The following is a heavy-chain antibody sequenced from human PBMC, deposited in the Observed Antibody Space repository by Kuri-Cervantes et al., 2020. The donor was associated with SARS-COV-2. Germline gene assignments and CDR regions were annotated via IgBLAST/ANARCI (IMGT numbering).Heavy chain of an antibody. J-gene: IGHJ4*02. D-gene: IGHD1-26*01. V-gene: IGHV3-30-3*02. CDR2: ISYDGSNK. Sequence: GESLKISCTASGFTFGDYAMSWVRQAPGKGLEWVAVISYDGSNKYYADSVKGRFTISRDNSKNTLFLQMSSLRTEDTSIYYCVKVSRGSPEYYWGQGILVTVSS. CDR3: VKVSRGSPEYY. CDR1: GFTFGDYA.